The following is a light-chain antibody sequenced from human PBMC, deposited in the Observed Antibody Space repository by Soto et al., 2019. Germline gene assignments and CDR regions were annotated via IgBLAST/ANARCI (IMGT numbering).Light chain of an antibody. CDR2: GNS. CDR1: SSNTGTGYD. J-gene: IGLJ2*01. Sequence: QAVVTQPPSVSGAPGQRVTISCTGSSSNTGTGYDVHWYQQLPGTAPKLLIYGNSNRPSGVPDRFSGSKSGTSASLAISGLQAEDEAVYYCQSYDNILSGSVFGGGTKVTVL. V-gene: IGLV1-40*01. CDR3: QSYDNILSGSV.